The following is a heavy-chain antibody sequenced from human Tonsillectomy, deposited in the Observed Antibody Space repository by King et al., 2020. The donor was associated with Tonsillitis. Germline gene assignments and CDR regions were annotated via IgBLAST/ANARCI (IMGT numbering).Heavy chain of an antibody. CDR2: INHRGST. J-gene: IGHJ4*02. V-gene: IGHV4-34*01. CDR1: GGSFSGYS. D-gene: IGHD3-3*01. Sequence: VQLQQWGAGLLKPSETLSLTCAVYGGSFSGYSWSWIRQPPGKGLEWIGDINHRGSTNYNPSPKSRVTISVDTSRKQFSLKLSSVTAADTAVYYCARRSGQPPEYWGQGTLVTVSS. CDR3: ARRSGQPPEY.